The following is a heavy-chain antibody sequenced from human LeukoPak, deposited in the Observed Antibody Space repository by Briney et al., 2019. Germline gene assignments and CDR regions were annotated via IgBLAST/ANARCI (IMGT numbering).Heavy chain of an antibody. Sequence: PSETLSLTCTVSGGSISNYYWSWIRQPPGKGLEWIGYIYNSGSTNYNPSLKSRVTISVDTSKNQFSLELTSVTAADTAVYYCARGAFGLWFVMDVWGQGTTVTVPS. D-gene: IGHD3-10*01. CDR2: IYNSGST. CDR1: GGSISNYY. V-gene: IGHV4-59*01. CDR3: ARGAFGLWFVMDV. J-gene: IGHJ6*02.